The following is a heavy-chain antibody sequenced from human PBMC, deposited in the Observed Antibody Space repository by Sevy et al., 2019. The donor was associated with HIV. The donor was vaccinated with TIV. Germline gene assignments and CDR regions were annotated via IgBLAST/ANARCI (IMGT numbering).Heavy chain of an antibody. CDR2: ISYDGSNK. V-gene: IGHV3-30*04. CDR3: ARWGGSTLYYFDH. D-gene: IGHD2-15*01. J-gene: IGHJ4*02. CDR1: GFTFSSYA. Sequence: GGSLRLSCAASGFTFSSYAMHWVRQAPGKGLEWVAVISYDGSNKYYADSVKGRFTISRDNSKNTLYLQMNSLRAEDTAVYYCARWGGSTLYYFDHWGQGTLVTVSS.